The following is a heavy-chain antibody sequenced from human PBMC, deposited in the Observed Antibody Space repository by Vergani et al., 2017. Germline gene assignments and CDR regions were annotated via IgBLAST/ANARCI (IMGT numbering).Heavy chain of an antibody. CDR1: GFTFSSYG. V-gene: IGHV3-30*18. CDR3: SKTGIVGATSDIDY. D-gene: IGHD1-26*01. J-gene: IGHJ4*02. CDR2: ISYDGSNK. Sequence: QVQLVESGGGVVQPGRSLRLSCAASGFTFSSYGMHWVRQAPGKGLEWVAVISYDGSNKYYADSVKGRFTISRDNSKNTLYLQRNSLRAEDTAVYYCSKTGIVGATSDIDYWGQGTLVTVSS.